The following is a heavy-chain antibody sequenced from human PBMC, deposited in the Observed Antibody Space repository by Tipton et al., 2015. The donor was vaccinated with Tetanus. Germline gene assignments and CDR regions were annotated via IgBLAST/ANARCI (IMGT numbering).Heavy chain of an antibody. CDR2: SWYDGTDK. Sequence: SLRLSCAASGFIFSSYGIHWVRQAPGKGLERVAVSWYDGTDKYYADSVKGRFTISRDNSKNTLYLQMNSLRAKDTAVYYCAREADCSGGSCFSGDFDNWGQGTQVTVSS. CDR1: GFIFSSYG. CDR3: AREADCSGGSCFSGDFDN. D-gene: IGHD2-15*01. V-gene: IGHV3-33*01. J-gene: IGHJ4*02.